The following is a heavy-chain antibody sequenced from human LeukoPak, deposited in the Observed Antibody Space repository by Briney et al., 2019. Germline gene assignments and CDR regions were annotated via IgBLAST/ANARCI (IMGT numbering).Heavy chain of an antibody. Sequence: GASVKVSCKASGYTFTGYYMHWVRQAPGQGLEWMGWINPNSGGTNYAQKFQGRVTMTRDTSISTAYMELSRLRSDDTAVYYCAMPGNLWFGELFAGLDYWGQGTLVTVSS. D-gene: IGHD3-10*01. CDR2: INPNSGGT. CDR3: AMPGNLWFGELFAGLDY. J-gene: IGHJ4*02. V-gene: IGHV1-2*02. CDR1: GYTFTGYY.